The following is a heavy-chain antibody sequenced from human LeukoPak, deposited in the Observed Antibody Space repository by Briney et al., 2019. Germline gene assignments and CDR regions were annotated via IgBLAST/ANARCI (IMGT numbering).Heavy chain of an antibody. V-gene: IGHV1-8*01. CDR2: MNPNSGDT. CDR1: VYTFTSYD. J-gene: IGHJ4*02. Sequence: GASVKVSCEASVYTFTSYDINWVRQATGQGLEWMGWMNPNSGDTGFAQKFQGRVTMTRNTSISTAYMELNSLRSEDTAVYYCARGQLADFDYWGQGTLVTVSS. CDR3: ARGQLADFDY. D-gene: IGHD6-6*01.